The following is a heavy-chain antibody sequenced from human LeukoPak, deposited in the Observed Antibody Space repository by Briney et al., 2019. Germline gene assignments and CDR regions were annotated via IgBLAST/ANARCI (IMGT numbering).Heavy chain of an antibody. J-gene: IGHJ5*02. D-gene: IGHD6-19*01. CDR3: ARDPSGFAVAAYSWFDP. CDR1: GYTFTGYY. CDR2: INPNSGGT. Sequence: ASVKVSCKASGYTFTGYYMHWVRQAPGQGLEWMGWINPNSGGTNYAQKFQGRVTMTRDTSISTAYMELSRLRSDDTAVYYCARDPSGFAVAAYSWFDPWGQGTLVTVSS. V-gene: IGHV1-2*02.